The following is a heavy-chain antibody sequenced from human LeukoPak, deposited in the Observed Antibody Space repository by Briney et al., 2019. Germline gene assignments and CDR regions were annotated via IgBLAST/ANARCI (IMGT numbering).Heavy chain of an antibody. CDR3: ARSTVAVAGTFDY. J-gene: IGHJ4*02. D-gene: IGHD6-19*01. V-gene: IGHV1-69*13. Sequence: GASVKVSCKASGGTFSSYAISWVRQAPGQGLEWMGGIIPIFGTANYAQKFQGRVTITADESTSTAYMELSSLRSEDTAVYYCARSTVAVAGTFDYWGQGTLVTVSS. CDR1: GGTFSSYA. CDR2: IIPIFGTA.